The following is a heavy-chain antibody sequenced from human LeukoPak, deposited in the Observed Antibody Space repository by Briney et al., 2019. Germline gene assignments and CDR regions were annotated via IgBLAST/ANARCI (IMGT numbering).Heavy chain of an antibody. D-gene: IGHD2-21*01. CDR2: ISGSGGST. J-gene: IGHJ4*02. CDR3: AKGVAMLFRLLYYDY. Sequence: GGSLRLSCAASGFTFSSYAMSWVRQAPGKGLEWVSAISGSGGSTYYADSVKGRFTISRDNSKNTLYLQMNSLRAEDRAVYYSAKGVAMLFRLLYYDYWGQGTLVTVSS. CDR1: GFTFSSYA. V-gene: IGHV3-23*01.